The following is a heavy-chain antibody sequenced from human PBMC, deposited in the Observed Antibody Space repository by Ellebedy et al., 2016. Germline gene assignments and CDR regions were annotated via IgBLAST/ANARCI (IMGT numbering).Heavy chain of an antibody. CDR1: GFTFSNAW. J-gene: IGHJ4*02. CDR3: ARDVLMTTVTTGGFDY. CDR2: ISSSSSYI. Sequence: GGSLRLSCAASGFTFSNAWMNWVRQAPGKGLEWVSSISSSSSYIYYADSVKGRFTISRDNAKNSLFLQMNSLRAEDTAVYFCARDVLMTTVTTGGFDYWGQGTLVTVSS. V-gene: IGHV3-21*01. D-gene: IGHD4-11*01.